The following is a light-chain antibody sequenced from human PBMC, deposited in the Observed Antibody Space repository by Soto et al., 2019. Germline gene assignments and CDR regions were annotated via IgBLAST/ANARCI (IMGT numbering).Light chain of an antibody. V-gene: IGLV2-14*01. CDR1: SSDVGGYNY. CDR2: DVS. J-gene: IGLJ1*01. Sequence: QSVLTQPASVSGSPGQSITISCTGTSSDVGGYNYVSWYQQHPGKAPKLMIYDVSNRPSGVSNRFSGSKSGNTASLTISGLQAEDEADYYCSSYTGSSPYVFGTGTK. CDR3: SSYTGSSPYV.